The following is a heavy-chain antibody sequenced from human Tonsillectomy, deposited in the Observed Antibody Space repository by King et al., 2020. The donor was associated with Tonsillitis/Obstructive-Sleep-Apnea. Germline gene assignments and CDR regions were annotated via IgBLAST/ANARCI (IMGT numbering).Heavy chain of an antibody. CDR1: RFTFSSYA. V-gene: IGHV3-23*04. CDR2: IGGGGDNT. Sequence: VQLVESGGGLVQPGGSLRLSCAASRFTFSSYAMGWVRQAPGKGLEWVSAIGGGGDNTYAADSVKGRFTISRDNSKKTLYLQMNSLRAVDTAVYYRAKMAYDFWSVSPRDYFDTWGQGTLVTVSS. J-gene: IGHJ4*02. D-gene: IGHD3-3*01. CDR3: AKMAYDFWSVSPRDYFDT.